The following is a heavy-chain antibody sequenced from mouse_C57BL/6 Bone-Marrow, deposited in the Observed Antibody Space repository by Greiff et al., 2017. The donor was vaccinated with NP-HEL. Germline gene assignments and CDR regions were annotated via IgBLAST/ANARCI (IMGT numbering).Heavy chain of an antibody. CDR3: ARHYYYGSRYFDV. V-gene: IGHV1-85*01. CDR1: GYTFTSYD. J-gene: IGHJ1*03. Sequence: QVQLQQSGPELVKPGASVKLSCKASGYTFTSYDINWVKQRPGQGLEWIGRIYPRDGSTKYTEKFKGKATLTVDTSSSTAYMELHSLTSEDSAVYFCARHYYYGSRYFDVWGTGTTVTVSS. CDR2: IYPRDGST. D-gene: IGHD1-1*01.